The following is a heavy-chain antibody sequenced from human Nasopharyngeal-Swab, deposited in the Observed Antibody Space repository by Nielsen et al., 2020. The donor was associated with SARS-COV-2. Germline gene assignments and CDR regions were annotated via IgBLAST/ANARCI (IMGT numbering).Heavy chain of an antibody. CDR1: GFTFSSYA. J-gene: IGHJ6*03. CDR2: ISGSGGGT. V-gene: IGHV3-23*01. Sequence: GESLKISCAASGFTFSSYAMSWVRQAPGKELEWVSAISGSGGGTYYADSVKGRFTISRDNSKNTLYLQMNSLRDEDTAVYYCAKDEPYYDSSGYNYYYYYYMDVWGKGTTVTVSS. D-gene: IGHD3-22*01. CDR3: AKDEPYYDSSGYNYYYYYYMDV.